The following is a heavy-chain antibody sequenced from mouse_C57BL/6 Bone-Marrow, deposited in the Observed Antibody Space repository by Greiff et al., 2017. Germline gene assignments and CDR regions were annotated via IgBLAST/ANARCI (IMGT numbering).Heavy chain of an antibody. CDR2: INPYNGDT. Sequence: VQLQQSGPELVKPGASVKISCKASGYSFTGYFMNWVMQSPGKSLEWIGRINPYNGDTFYNQKFKGKATLTVDKSSSTAHMELRSLTSEDSAVYYCARGYGSTPFAYWGEGTLVTVSA. CDR3: ARGYGSTPFAY. D-gene: IGHD1-1*01. CDR1: GYSFTGYF. J-gene: IGHJ3*01. V-gene: IGHV1-20*01.